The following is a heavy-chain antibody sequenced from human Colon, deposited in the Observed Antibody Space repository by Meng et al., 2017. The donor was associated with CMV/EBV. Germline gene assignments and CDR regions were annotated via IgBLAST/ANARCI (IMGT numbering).Heavy chain of an antibody. J-gene: IGHJ6*02. CDR2: IKQDGSEK. V-gene: IGHV3-7*01. Sequence: GESLKISCTVSRFSFSDFWMNWVRQAPGKGLEWVANIKQDGSEKYYVDSVKGRFTISRDNAKNSLYLQMNSLRAEDTAVYYCARDRDLLPQGGYYDMDVWGQGTTVTVSS. D-gene: IGHD2-15*01. CDR3: ARDRDLLPQGGYYDMDV. CDR1: RFSFSDFW.